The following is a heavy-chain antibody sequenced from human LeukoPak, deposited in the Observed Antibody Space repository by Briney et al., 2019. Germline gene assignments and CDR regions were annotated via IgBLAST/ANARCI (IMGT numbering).Heavy chain of an antibody. CDR1: GYTYTAYW. V-gene: IGHV5-51*01. Sequence: GESLKISCEGSGYTYTAYWIGWVRQMPGKGLEWMGVISPHDSDTRYSPAFQGPVTMSVDKSISAAYLQWSSLKASDTAMYFCVRTSEQIWDPLDIWGQGTMVTVSS. D-gene: IGHD5-18*01. CDR3: VRTSEQIWDPLDI. J-gene: IGHJ3*02. CDR2: ISPHDSDT.